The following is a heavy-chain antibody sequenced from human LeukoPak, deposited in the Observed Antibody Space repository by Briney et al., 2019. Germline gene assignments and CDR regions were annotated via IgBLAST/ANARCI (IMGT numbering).Heavy chain of an antibody. J-gene: IGHJ4*02. CDR2: FDAEQDET. CDR3: ATDMMNGTSWIDY. Sequence: VASVKVSCKVSGYVLAELSIHWVRQTPGKGLEWRGGFDAEQDETLYAQKFEGRVTMNEDTSAATPHLEMNTLRSDDTRVYFCATDMMNGTSWIDYWGQGTLVVVSS. CDR1: GYVLAELS. D-gene: IGHD1-1*01. V-gene: IGHV1-24*01.